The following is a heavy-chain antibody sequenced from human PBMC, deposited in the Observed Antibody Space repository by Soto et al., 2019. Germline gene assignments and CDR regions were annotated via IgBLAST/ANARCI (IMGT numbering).Heavy chain of an antibody. Sequence: GGSLRLSCAASGFTFSSYAMSWVRQAPGKGLEWVSAISGSGGSTYYADSVKGRFTISRDNSKNTLYLQMNSLRAEDTAVYYCARLRKLVILLPAKYFDYWGQGTLVTVSS. D-gene: IGHD3-9*01. CDR2: ISGSGGST. CDR3: ARLRKLVILLPAKYFDY. J-gene: IGHJ4*02. V-gene: IGHV3-23*01. CDR1: GFTFSSYA.